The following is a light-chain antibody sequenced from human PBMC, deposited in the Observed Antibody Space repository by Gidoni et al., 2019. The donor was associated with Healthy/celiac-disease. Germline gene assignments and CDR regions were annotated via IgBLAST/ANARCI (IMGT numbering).Light chain of an antibody. CDR2: GAS. CDR1: QSVSSSY. Sequence: IVLTSSPGTLSLSTGENATLPCRASQSVSSSYLSWYQQKPGKAPRLLIYGASSRATGIPDRFSGSGSGTDFTLTISRLEPEDFAVYYCQQYGSSPWTFGQGTKVEIK. J-gene: IGKJ1*01. CDR3: QQYGSSPWT. V-gene: IGKV3-20*01.